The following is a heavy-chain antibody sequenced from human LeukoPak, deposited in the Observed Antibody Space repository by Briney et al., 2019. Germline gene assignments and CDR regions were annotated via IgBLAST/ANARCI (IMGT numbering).Heavy chain of an antibody. CDR1: GFTFSSYE. CDR3: ARVSRAVAGTGTFDY. Sequence: PGGSLRLSCAASGFTFSSYEMNWVRQAPGKGLEWVSYISSSGSTIYYADSLKGRFTISRDNAKNSLYLQMSSLRAEDTAVYYCARVSRAVAGTGTFDYWGQGTLVTVSS. CDR2: ISSSGSTI. D-gene: IGHD6-19*01. J-gene: IGHJ4*02. V-gene: IGHV3-48*03.